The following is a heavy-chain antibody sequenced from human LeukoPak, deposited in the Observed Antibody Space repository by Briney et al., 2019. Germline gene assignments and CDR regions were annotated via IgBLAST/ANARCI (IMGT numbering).Heavy chain of an antibody. CDR2: IYNSGRT. J-gene: IGHJ3*02. V-gene: IGHV4-59*01. Sequence: PSETLSLTCTVSGGSISSYYWSWIRQPPGKGLEWIGDIYNSGRTNYNPSLKGRVTISVDTSKNQFSLKLSSVTAADTAVYYCARTIVVAGPDAFDIWGQGTMVTVSS. CDR1: GGSISSYY. D-gene: IGHD6-19*01. CDR3: ARTIVVAGPDAFDI.